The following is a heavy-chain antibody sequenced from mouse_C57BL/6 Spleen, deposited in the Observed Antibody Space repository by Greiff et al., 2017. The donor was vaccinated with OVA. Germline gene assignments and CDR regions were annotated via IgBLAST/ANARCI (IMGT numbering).Heavy chain of an antibody. CDR1: GYTFTGYW. J-gene: IGHJ3*01. D-gene: IGHD2-4*01. V-gene: IGHV1-9*01. CDR2: ILPGSGST. Sequence: VQLHQSGAELMKPGASVTLSCKATGYTFTGYWIEWVKQRPVHGLEWIGEILPGSGSTNYNEKFKGKATFTADKSSSTAYMQLSSLTTEDSAIYDCARGGDDYDWFAYWGQGTLVTVSA. CDR3: ARGGDDYDWFAY.